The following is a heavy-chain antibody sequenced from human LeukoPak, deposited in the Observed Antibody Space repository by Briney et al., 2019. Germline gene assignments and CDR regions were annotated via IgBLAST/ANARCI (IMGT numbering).Heavy chain of an antibody. Sequence: SGTLSLTCAVSGGSISSSNWWSWVRQPPGKGLEWIGEINHSGSTNYNPSLKSRVTISVDTSKNQFSLKLSSVTAADTAVYYCARGQTHGRFDHWGQGTLVTVSS. CDR3: ARGQTHGRFDH. CDR2: INHSGST. CDR1: GGSISSSNW. V-gene: IGHV4-4*02. J-gene: IGHJ4*02.